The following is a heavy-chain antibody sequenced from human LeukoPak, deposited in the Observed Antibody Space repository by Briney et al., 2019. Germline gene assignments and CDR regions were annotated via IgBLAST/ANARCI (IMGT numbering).Heavy chain of an antibody. CDR3: ARGAQQCFDY. CDR1: GFTVSSNY. Sequence: GGSLRLSCAASGFTVSSNYMSWVRQAPGKGLEWVSVIYSGGSTYYADSVKGRFTISRDNSKNTLYLRMSSLRAEDTAVYYCARGAQQCFDYWGQGTLVTVSS. D-gene: IGHD6-13*01. CDR2: IYSGGST. V-gene: IGHV3-53*01. J-gene: IGHJ4*02.